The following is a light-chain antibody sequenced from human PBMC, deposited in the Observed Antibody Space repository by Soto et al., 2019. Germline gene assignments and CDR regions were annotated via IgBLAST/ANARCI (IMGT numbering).Light chain of an antibody. CDR3: QQYNNWPAWT. CDR1: QSVSSH. Sequence: EIVMTQYPATLSVPLWEIATLSCMSSQSVSSHVAWYRLKPGQAPRLLIYGASTRATGIPARFSGSGSGTEFTLTISSLQSEDFAAYYCQQYNNWPAWTFGQGTKVDI. J-gene: IGKJ1*01. CDR2: GAS. V-gene: IGKV3-15*01.